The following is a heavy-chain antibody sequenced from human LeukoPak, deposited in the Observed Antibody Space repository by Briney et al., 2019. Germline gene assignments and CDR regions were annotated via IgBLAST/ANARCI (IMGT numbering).Heavy chain of an antibody. CDR2: ISSSSSHI. J-gene: IGHJ4*02. Sequence: GGSLRLSCAVSGFTFSSYSMHWVRQAPGKGLEWVSSISSSSSHIYYADSVKGRFTISGDNSKNTLYLQMNSLRAEDTAVYYCAKDSGGGSLGIDYWGQGTLVTVSS. CDR3: AKDSGGGSLGIDY. D-gene: IGHD2-15*01. V-gene: IGHV3-21*01. CDR1: GFTFSSYS.